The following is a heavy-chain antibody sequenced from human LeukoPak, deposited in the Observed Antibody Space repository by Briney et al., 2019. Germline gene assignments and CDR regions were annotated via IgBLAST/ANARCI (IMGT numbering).Heavy chain of an antibody. J-gene: IGHJ5*02. V-gene: IGHV4-39*01. CDR3: ARQKSYCGGDCYSNYWFDP. CDR2: VYYRGST. CDR1: GGSIRSSSYY. D-gene: IGHD2-21*02. Sequence: PSETPSLTRTVPGGSIRSSSYYWGWIRLPPGNWLEWIVCVYYRGSTYYTASLKGRVTISGDTSKNQFSLKLSSVTAADTAVYYCARQKSYCGGDCYSNYWFDPWGQGTLVTVSS.